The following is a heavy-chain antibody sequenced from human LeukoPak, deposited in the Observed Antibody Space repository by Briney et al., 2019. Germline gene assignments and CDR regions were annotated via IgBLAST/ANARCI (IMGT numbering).Heavy chain of an antibody. V-gene: IGHV1-2*02. Sequence: ASVKVSCKASGYTFTGYYMHWVRQAPGQGLEWMGWINPNSGGTNYAQRFQGRVTITRDTSASTAYMELSSLRSDDTAVYHCARGGDMDVWGKGTTVTVSS. CDR2: INPNSGGT. CDR3: ARGGDMDV. D-gene: IGHD3-10*01. CDR1: GYTFTGYY. J-gene: IGHJ6*03.